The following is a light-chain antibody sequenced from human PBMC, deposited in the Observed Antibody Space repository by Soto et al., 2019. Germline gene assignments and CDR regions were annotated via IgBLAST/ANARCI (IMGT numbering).Light chain of an antibody. CDR2: SDN. J-gene: IGLJ2*01. CDR3: AGWDDSLNAVL. CDR1: SSNIGSYT. Sequence: QSVLTQPPSASGTPGQRVSISCSGSSSNIGSYTVNWYQQLPGTAPKLLIYSDNQRPSGVPGRFSASKSGTSASLAISGLQSEDEADYYCAGWDDSLNAVLFGGGTKVTVL. V-gene: IGLV1-44*01.